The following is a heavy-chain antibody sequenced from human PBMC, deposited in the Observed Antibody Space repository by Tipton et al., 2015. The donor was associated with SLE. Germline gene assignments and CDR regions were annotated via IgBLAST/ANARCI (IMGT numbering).Heavy chain of an antibody. CDR1: GGSISSSSYY. V-gene: IGHV4-39*07. Sequence: TLSLTCTVSGGSISSSSYYWGWIRQPPGKGLEWIGSIYYSGSTNYNPSLKSRVTISVDTSKNQFSLKLSSVTAADTAVYYCARAGTYYYDSSGYEGWFDPRGQGTLVTVSS. J-gene: IGHJ5*02. CDR3: ARAGTYYYDSSGYEGWFDP. D-gene: IGHD3-22*01. CDR2: IYYSGST.